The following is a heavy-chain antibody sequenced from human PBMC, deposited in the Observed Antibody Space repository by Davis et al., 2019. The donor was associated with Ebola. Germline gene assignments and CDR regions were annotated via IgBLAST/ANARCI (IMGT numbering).Heavy chain of an antibody. Sequence: ASVKVSCQASGYTFTSYYMHWVRQAPGQGLEWMGILNPSGGSTNYAQKFQGRVTMTRDTSTSTAYMELNSLRSEDTAVYYCARDGFGKYSGGFDYWGQGTLVTVSS. V-gene: IGHV1-46*03. CDR2: LNPSGGST. D-gene: IGHD3-10*01. CDR3: ARDGFGKYSGGFDY. J-gene: IGHJ4*02. CDR1: GYTFTSYY.